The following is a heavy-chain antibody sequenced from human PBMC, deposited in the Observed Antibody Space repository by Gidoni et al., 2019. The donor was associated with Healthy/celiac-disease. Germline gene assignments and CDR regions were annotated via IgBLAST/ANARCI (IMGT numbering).Heavy chain of an antibody. D-gene: IGHD5-12*01. Sequence: QVQLVESGGGVVQPGRSLRLSCAASGFPFSSYGMHWVRQAPGKGLEWVAVISYDGSNKYYADSVKGRFTISRDNSKNTLYLQMNSLRAEDTAVYYCAKAGDGYNYGDWYFDLWGRGTLVTVSS. V-gene: IGHV3-30*18. CDR2: ISYDGSNK. J-gene: IGHJ2*01. CDR1: GFPFSSYG. CDR3: AKAGDGYNYGDWYFDL.